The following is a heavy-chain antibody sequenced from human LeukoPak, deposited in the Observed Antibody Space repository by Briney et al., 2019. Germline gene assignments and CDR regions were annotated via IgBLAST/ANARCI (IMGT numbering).Heavy chain of an antibody. D-gene: IGHD4-17*01. V-gene: IGHV3-21*01. CDR2: ISSSSYI. Sequence: PGGSLRLSCAASGFTFSSYSMNWVRQAPGKGLEWVSSISSSSYIYYADSVKGRFTISRDNAKNSLYLQMNSMEAEDTAVYYCARAVPGYGDSLWGQGTLVTVSS. J-gene: IGHJ4*02. CDR1: GFTFSSYS. CDR3: ARAVPGYGDSL.